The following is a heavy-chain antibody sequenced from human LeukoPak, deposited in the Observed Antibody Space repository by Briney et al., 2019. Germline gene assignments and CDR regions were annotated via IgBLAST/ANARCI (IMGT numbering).Heavy chain of an antibody. CDR2: TYSDGKT. D-gene: IGHD6-19*01. CDR3: ACSGPYSNGGVMTDY. Sequence: GGSLRLSCAASGPIVSSNYMSWVRQAPGKGLEWVSITYSDGKTNYADSVKGRFTISRDNSKNTLSPQMNSLRAEDTAVYYCACSGPYSNGGVMTDYWGQGTLVTVSS. CDR1: GPIVSSNY. J-gene: IGHJ4*02. V-gene: IGHV3-66*01.